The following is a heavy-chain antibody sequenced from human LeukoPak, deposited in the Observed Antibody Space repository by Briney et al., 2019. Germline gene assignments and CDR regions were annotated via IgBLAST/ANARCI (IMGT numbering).Heavy chain of an antibody. CDR3: ARDARYYDILTGYPLFDY. D-gene: IGHD3-9*01. J-gene: IGHJ4*02. CDR2: ISYDGSNK. V-gene: IGHV3-30-3*01. Sequence: GGSLTLSCAASGITFSSYAMHWVRQAPGKGLEWVAVISYDGSNKYYADSVKGRFTISRDNSKNTLYLQMNSLRAEDTAVYFCARDARYYDILTGYPLFDYWGQGTLVTVSS. CDR1: GITFSSYA.